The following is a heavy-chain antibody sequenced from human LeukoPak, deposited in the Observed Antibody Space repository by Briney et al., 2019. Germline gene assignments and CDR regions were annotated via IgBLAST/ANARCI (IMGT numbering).Heavy chain of an antibody. Sequence: GESLKISCKVSGYSLTNYWIGWVRQMPGKGLEWMGIIYLGDSDTIYSPSFQGQVTISADKSISTAYLQRSSLKASDTAMYYCARLTMVRGVTITGAYYWGQGSLVTVSS. CDR1: GYSLTNYW. D-gene: IGHD3-10*01. V-gene: IGHV5-51*01. J-gene: IGHJ4*02. CDR2: IYLGDSDT. CDR3: ARLTMVRGVTITGAYY.